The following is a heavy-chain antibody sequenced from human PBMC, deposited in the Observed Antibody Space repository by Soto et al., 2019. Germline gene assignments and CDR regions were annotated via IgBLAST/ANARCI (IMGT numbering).Heavy chain of an antibody. J-gene: IGHJ6*02. V-gene: IGHV1-46*01. D-gene: IGHD6-13*01. CDR3: ARGDSSSWYDYYGMDV. Sequence: SVKVSCKASGYTFTSYYMHWVRQAPGQGLEWMGIINPSGGSTSYAQKFQGRVTMTRDTSTSTVYMELSSLRSEDTAVYYCARGDSSSWYDYYGMDVWGQGTTVTVSS. CDR1: GYTFTSYY. CDR2: INPSGGST.